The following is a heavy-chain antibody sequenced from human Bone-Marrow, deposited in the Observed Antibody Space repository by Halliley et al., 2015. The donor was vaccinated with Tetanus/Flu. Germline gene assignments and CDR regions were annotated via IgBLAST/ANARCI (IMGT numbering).Heavy chain of an antibody. Sequence: QLVQSGAEVRKPGESLNISCKGTGYSFSSYWIGWVRQMPGKGLEWVGIIYPGDSDTRYSPSLRGHVTISADKSISTAYLQWRTLKASDTAIYYCARHTLAGASYYYGTDVWGQGTTVTVSS. D-gene: IGHD3-10*01. J-gene: IGHJ6*02. V-gene: IGHV5-51*01. CDR3: ARHTLAGASYYYGTDV. CDR1: GYSFSSYW. CDR2: IYPGDSDT.